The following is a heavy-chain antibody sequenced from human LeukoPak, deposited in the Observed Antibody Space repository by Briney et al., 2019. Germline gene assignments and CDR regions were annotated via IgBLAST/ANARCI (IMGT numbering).Heavy chain of an antibody. CDR1: GYTFSSYG. D-gene: IGHD5-12*01. CDR3: ARGSTATGYNLQYFHH. Sequence: ASVKVSCMASGYTFSSYGISWLRQAPGQGLEWLGWISGSNGYTNFAQKLQGRITMTTDTSASTAYMELRSLTSDDTAVYYCARGSTATGYNLQYFHHWGQGSLVTVSS. J-gene: IGHJ1*01. CDR2: ISGSNGYT. V-gene: IGHV1-18*04.